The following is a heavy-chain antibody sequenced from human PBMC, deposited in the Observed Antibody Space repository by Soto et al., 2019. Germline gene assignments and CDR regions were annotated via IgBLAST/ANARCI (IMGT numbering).Heavy chain of an antibody. V-gene: IGHV4-30-2*01. Sequence: QLQLQESGSGLVKPSQTLSLTCTVSGASMSSGVYSWSWIRQPPGKGLEWIGHMYDTGSTYYNPSLKPRVTISVDMSKNHFSLNLASVTAADTAVYYCARDRGSGSYYPTWGQGILVTVSS. CDR1: GASMSSGVYS. J-gene: IGHJ5*02. D-gene: IGHD3-10*01. CDR3: ARDRGSGSYYPT. CDR2: MYDTGST.